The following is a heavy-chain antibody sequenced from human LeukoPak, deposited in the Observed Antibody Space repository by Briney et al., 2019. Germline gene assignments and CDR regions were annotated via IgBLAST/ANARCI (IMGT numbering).Heavy chain of an antibody. Sequence: GRSLRLSCAASGFTFSTYAIHWVRQAPGKGLEWVAVIWFEGSEQYYADSVKGRFIISRDNSKSTSNLQLNSLRAEDTAVYYCAREGDSRWGELSPWGQGTLVTVSS. D-gene: IGHD3-16*02. CDR2: IWFEGSEQ. CDR3: AREGDSRWGELSP. CDR1: GFTFSTYA. J-gene: IGHJ1*01. V-gene: IGHV3-33*01.